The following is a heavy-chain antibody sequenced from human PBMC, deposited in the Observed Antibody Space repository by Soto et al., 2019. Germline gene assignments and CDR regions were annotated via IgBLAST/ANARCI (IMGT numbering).Heavy chain of an antibody. D-gene: IGHD6-13*01. V-gene: IGHV3-23*01. J-gene: IGHJ4*02. CDR2: ISGSGGST. CDR3: AIQGDSSSWYEGLYYFDY. Sequence: EVQLLESGGGLVQPGGSLRLSCAASGFTFSSYAMSWVRQAPGKGLEWVSAISGSGGSTYYADSVKGRFTISRDNAKNTLYLQMNSRRAEDTAVYYCAIQGDSSSWYEGLYYFDYWGQGTLVTVSS. CDR1: GFTFSSYA.